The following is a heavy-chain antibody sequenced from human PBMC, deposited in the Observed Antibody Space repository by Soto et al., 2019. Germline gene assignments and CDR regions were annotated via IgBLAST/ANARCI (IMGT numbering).Heavy chain of an antibody. Sequence: SETLSLTFTFSGDSISSYYWGWIRQPPGKGLEWIGYIYYSGSTNYSPSLKSRVTISVDTSKNQFSLKLSSVTAADTAMYYCARHSGSGSYYHNWFDPWGQGTLVTVSS. CDR1: GDSISSYY. D-gene: IGHD3-10*01. J-gene: IGHJ5*02. CDR2: IYYSGST. V-gene: IGHV4-59*08. CDR3: ARHSGSGSYYHNWFDP.